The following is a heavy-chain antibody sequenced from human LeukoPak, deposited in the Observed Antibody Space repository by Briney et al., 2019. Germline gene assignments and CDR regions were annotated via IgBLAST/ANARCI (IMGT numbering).Heavy chain of an antibody. Sequence: SETLSLTCTVSGYSISSSYYWSWIRQPPGKGLEWIGYIYYSGSTNYNPSLKSRVTISVDTSKNQFSLKLSSVTAADTAVYYCARQEQQLIYNWFDPWGQGTLVTVSS. CDR3: ARQEQQLIYNWFDP. CDR1: GYSISSSYY. J-gene: IGHJ5*02. CDR2: IYYSGST. V-gene: IGHV4-59*01. D-gene: IGHD6-13*01.